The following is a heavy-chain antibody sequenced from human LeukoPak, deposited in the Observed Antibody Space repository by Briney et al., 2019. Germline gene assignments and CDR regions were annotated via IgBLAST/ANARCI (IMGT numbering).Heavy chain of an antibody. CDR2: IFPGDSDT. CDR1: GDRFTSYW. V-gene: IGHV5-51*03. J-gene: IGHJ5*01. Sequence: TPGESLKISCNGYGDRFTSYWVAWVRQMPGKGLEWMGIIFPGDSDTRYSPSIQVQVTISVDRSTSTAYLQWSSLKASDTAIYYCARRPLHPQNWLASWGQGTLVTVSS. CDR3: ARRPLHPQNWLAS.